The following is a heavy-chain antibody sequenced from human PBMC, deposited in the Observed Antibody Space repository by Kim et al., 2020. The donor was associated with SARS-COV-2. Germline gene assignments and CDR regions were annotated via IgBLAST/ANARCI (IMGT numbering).Heavy chain of an antibody. V-gene: IGHV4-31*02. CDR3: ARRARITIFGVVNSAFDI. Sequence: LKSRITIEVDTSKNQFSLKLSAVAAADTAVYYCARRARITIFGVVNSAFDIWGQGTMVTVSS. D-gene: IGHD3-3*01. J-gene: IGHJ3*02.